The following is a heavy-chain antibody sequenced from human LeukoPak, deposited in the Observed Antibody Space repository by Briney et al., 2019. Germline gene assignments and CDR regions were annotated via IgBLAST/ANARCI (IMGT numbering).Heavy chain of an antibody. V-gene: IGHV4-4*07. D-gene: IGHD3-22*01. Sequence: PSETLSLTYTDSGGSISSYYWSWIRQPAGKGLEWIGRIYTSGSTNYNPSLKSRVTMSVDTSKNQFSLKLSSVTAADTAVYYCARARVADYYDSSGYYYIFDYWGQGTLVTVSS. CDR1: GGSISSYY. CDR2: IYTSGST. J-gene: IGHJ4*02. CDR3: ARARVADYYDSSGYYYIFDY.